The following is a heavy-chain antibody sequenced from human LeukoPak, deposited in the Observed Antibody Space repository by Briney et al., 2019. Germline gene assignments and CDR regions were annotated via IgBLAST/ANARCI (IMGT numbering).Heavy chain of an antibody. J-gene: IGHJ4*02. CDR3: ARVGVAVPAAMYYFDY. D-gene: IGHD2-2*01. CDR1: GFTFSSYA. CDR2: ISYDGSNK. Sequence: GSLRLSCAASGFTFSSYAMHWVRQAPGKGLEWVAVISYDGSNKYYADSVKGRFTISRDNSKNTLYLQMNSLRAEDTAVYYCARVGVAVPAAMYYFDYWGQGTLVTVSS. V-gene: IGHV3-30*04.